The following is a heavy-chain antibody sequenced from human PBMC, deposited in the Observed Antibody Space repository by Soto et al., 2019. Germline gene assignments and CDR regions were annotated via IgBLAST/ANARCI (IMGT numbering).Heavy chain of an antibody. Sequence: GASLKISCKGSGYSFNKYWIGWVRQMPGKGLEWMGIIYPGDSDTRYSPPFQGQVTISADKSINTAFLQWTSLRASDSAMYYCARCTYDVLTGYNSRAFDIWGQGTRGTVS. CDR3: ARCTYDVLTGYNSRAFDI. CDR2: IYPGDSDT. V-gene: IGHV5-51*01. CDR1: GYSFNKYW. D-gene: IGHD3-9*01. J-gene: IGHJ3*02.